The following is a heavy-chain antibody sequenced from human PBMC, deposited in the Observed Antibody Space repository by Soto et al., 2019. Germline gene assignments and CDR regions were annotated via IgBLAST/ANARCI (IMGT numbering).Heavy chain of an antibody. V-gene: IGHV3-48*03. D-gene: IGHD3-3*01. Sequence: QLVESGGGLVQPGGSLRLSCAASGFIFSSFEMNWVRQAPGKGLAWVAYINSRGSTVYYADSVRGRFTVSRDNAKNSMYLQLNNLRPEDTAVYYCARDFETRFLEYLYAFDIWGQGTVVTVSS. J-gene: IGHJ3*02. CDR2: INSRGSTV. CDR1: GFIFSSFE. CDR3: ARDFETRFLEYLYAFDI.